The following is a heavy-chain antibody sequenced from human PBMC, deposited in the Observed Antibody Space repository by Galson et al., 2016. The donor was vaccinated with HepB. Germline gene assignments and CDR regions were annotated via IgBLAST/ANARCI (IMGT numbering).Heavy chain of an antibody. Sequence: SLRLSCAASGFTFSSYAMSWVRQAPGKGLEWVSRTNNDGTSTTYADSVKGRFTISRDNTKNTLYLHMDTLRPEDTALYYCARDPGSFFDYWGQGSLVTVSS. V-gene: IGHV3-74*01. J-gene: IGHJ4*02. CDR2: TNNDGTST. CDR3: ARDPGSFFDY. CDR1: GFTFSSYA. D-gene: IGHD1-26*01.